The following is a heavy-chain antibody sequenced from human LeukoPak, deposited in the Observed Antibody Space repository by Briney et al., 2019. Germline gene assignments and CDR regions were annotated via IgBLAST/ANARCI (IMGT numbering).Heavy chain of an antibody. J-gene: IGHJ1*01. V-gene: IGHV4-34*12. CDR3: ASNYYYDSSGYYSEYFQH. Sequence: PSETLSLTCAVYGGSFSGYYWSWIRHPPGKGLEWIGEVIHSGSTNYNPSLKSRATMSVDTSKNQFSLKLSSVTAADTAVYYCASNYYYDSSGYYSEYFQHWGQGTLVTVSS. CDR1: GGSFSGYY. CDR2: VIHSGST. D-gene: IGHD3-22*01.